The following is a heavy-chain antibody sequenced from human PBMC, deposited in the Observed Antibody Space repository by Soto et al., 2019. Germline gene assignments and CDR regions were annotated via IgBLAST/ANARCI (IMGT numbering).Heavy chain of an antibody. CDR3: AKGPGVQRLRFLEWPSKENYFDY. Sequence: PGGSLRLSCAASGFTFSSYAMSWVRQAPGKGLEWVSAISGSGGSTYYADSVKGRFTISRDNSKNTLYLQMNSLRAEDTAVYYCAKGPGVQRLRFLEWPSKENYFDYWGQGTLVTVSS. CDR1: GFTFSSYA. V-gene: IGHV3-23*01. J-gene: IGHJ4*02. D-gene: IGHD3-3*01. CDR2: ISGSGGST.